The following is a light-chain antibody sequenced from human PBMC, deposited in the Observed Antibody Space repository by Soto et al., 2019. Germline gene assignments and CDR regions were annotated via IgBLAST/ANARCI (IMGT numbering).Light chain of an antibody. CDR1: SSDVGSYNG. CDR3: NSYTLSGTYV. V-gene: IGLV2-18*02. Sequence: QSVLTQPPSVSGSPGQSVTISCTGTSSDVGSYNGVSWYQQPPGTAPRLIIYEGSTRPSGVPDRVSVSKSGNTASLTISGLQAEDEADYYCNSYTLSGTYVFGTGTKVTVL. CDR2: EGS. J-gene: IGLJ1*01.